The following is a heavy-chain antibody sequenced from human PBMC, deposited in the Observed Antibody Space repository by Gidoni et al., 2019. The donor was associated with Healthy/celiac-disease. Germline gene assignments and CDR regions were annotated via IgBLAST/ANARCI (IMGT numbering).Heavy chain of an antibody. CDR1: GFTFSSYS. D-gene: IGHD2-2*01. V-gene: IGHV3-21*01. CDR3: ARDWLDCSSTSCQSYYFDY. J-gene: IGHJ4*02. Sequence: EVQLVESGGGLVKPGGSLRLSCAASGFTFSSYSMNWVRQAPGKGLEWVSSISSSSIYIYYADSVKGRFTISRDNAKNSLYLQMNSLRAEDTAVYYCARDWLDCSSTSCQSYYFDYWGQGTLVTVSS. CDR2: ISSSSIYI.